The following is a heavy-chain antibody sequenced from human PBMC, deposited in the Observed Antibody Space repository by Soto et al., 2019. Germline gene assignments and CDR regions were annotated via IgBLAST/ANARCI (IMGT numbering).Heavy chain of an antibody. V-gene: IGHV5-51*01. CDR1: GYPITYDW. J-gene: IGHJ6*02. Sequence: RGHPLKISCEVSGYPITYDWIAWVRQLAGKGLEWPGIIYPGDSDTRYSPSFQRHVTITVDKSTSTAYLQWNTLKASETAMYYCARQFSNFLNFYSLMDGWGQGPT. D-gene: IGHD2-15*01. CDR3: ARQFSNFLNFYSLMDG. CDR2: IYPGDSDT.